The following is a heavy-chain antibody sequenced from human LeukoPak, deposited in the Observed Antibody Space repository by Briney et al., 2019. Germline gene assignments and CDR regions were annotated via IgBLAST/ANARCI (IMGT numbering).Heavy chain of an antibody. Sequence: SETLSLTCAVYGGSFSGYYWSWIRQPPGKGLEWIGEINHSGSTNYNPSLKSRVTISVDTSKNQFSLKLSSVTAADTAVYYCARGNCSSTSCYRCFDYWGQGTLVTVSS. V-gene: IGHV4-34*01. J-gene: IGHJ4*02. CDR1: GGSFSGYY. D-gene: IGHD2-2*01. CDR3: ARGNCSSTSCYRCFDY. CDR2: INHSGST.